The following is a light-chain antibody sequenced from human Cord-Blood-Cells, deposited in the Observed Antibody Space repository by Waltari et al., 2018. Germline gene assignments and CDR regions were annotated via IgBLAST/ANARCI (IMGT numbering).Light chain of an antibody. CDR2: DVS. J-gene: IGLJ3*02. V-gene: IGLV2-14*01. CDR1: SSDVGGYNY. Sequence: QSALTQPASVSGSPGQSITISCTGTSSDVGGYNYVSWYQQHPGKAPKLMIYDVSKRPSGVSNRFSGSKSGNTASLTLSGLQAEDEADYYCSSYTSSSTFGVFGGGTKLTVL. CDR3: SSYTSSSTFGV.